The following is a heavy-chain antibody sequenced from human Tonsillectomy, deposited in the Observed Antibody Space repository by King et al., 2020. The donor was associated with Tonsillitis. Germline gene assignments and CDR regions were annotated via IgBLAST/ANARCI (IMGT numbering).Heavy chain of an antibody. Sequence: VQLVESGGGIVQPGRSLRLSCAASGFTFSSYAMHWVRQAPGKGLEWVAVTSYDGRNKYYADSVEGRFTISRESSKNTLYLQMDSLRAEDTAVYYCARGNYYDFSPEDYWGQGTLVTVSS. CDR2: TSYDGRNK. J-gene: IGHJ4*02. CDR3: ARGNYYDFSPEDY. CDR1: GFTFSSYA. V-gene: IGHV3-30*01. D-gene: IGHD3-22*01.